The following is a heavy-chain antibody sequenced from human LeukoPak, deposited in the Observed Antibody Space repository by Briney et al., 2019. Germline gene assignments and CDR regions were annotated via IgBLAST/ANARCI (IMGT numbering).Heavy chain of an antibody. Sequence: GGSLRLSCAASGFTFSDYYMSWIRQAPGKGLEWVSYISSSGSTIYYADSVKGRFTISRDNAKNSLYLQMNSLRAEDTAVYYCARDQPITMVRGVTVTLDYYGMDVWGKGTTVTVSS. CDR1: GFTFSDYY. J-gene: IGHJ6*04. V-gene: IGHV3-11*01. CDR3: ARDQPITMVRGVTVTLDYYGMDV. D-gene: IGHD3-10*01. CDR2: ISSSGSTI.